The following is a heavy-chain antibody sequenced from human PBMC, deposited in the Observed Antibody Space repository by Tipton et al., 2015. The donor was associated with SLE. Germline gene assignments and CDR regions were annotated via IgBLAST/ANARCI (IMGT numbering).Heavy chain of an antibody. CDR3: ARDIRHYYLES. CDR1: GFTFNTYA. CDR2: IYRGGNT. D-gene: IGHD2-21*01. V-gene: IGHV3-23*03. Sequence: SLRLSCAASGFTFNTYAMSWVRQAPGKGLEWLSVIYRGGNTYSADSVRGRFTISRDNSKNTLYLQMNSLRPEDTAIYYCARDIRHYYLESWGQGTLVIVSS. J-gene: IGHJ4*02.